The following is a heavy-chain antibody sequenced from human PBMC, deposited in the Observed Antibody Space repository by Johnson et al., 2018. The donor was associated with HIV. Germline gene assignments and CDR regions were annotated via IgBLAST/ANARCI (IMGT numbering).Heavy chain of an antibody. Sequence: VQLVESGGGLVQPGGSLRLSCAASGFTFSSYWMHWVRQAPGKGLVWVSRINGDGSGITYADSVKGRLTISRDNSKNTLYLDMNSLRAEDTAVYYCGRASVSAPRYSSSSDDALDVWGQGTMVTVSS. D-gene: IGHD6-6*01. CDR3: GRASVSAPRYSSSSDDALDV. CDR2: INGDGSGI. CDR1: GFTFSSYW. J-gene: IGHJ3*01. V-gene: IGHV3-74*02.